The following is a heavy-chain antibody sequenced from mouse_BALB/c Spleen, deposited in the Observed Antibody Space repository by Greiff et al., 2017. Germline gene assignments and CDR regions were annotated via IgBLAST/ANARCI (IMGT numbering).Heavy chain of an antibody. CDR3: ASPPLLLRYPAWFAY. Sequence: VQLQQSGPGLVKPSQSLSLTCSVTGYSITSGYYWNWIRQFPGNKLEWMGYISYDGSNNYNPSLKNRISITRNTSKNQFFLKLNSVTTEDTATYYCASPPLLLRYPAWFAYWGQGTLVTVSA. D-gene: IGHD1-1*01. CDR1: GYSITSGYY. J-gene: IGHJ3*01. CDR2: ISYDGSN. V-gene: IGHV3-6*02.